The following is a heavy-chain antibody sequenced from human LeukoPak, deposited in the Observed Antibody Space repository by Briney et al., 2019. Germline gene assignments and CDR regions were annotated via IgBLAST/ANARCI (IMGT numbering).Heavy chain of an antibody. CDR2: IYSGGST. V-gene: IGHV3-53*01. J-gene: IGHJ3*02. CDR1: GFTVSSNY. CDR3: ARSPLYDRDAFDI. Sequence: PGGSLRLSCAASGFTVSSNYMSWVRQAPGKGLEWVSVIYSGGSTYYADSVKARFTISRDNSKNTLYLQMNSLRAEDTAVYYCARSPLYDRDAFDIWGQGTMVTVSS. D-gene: IGHD3-22*01.